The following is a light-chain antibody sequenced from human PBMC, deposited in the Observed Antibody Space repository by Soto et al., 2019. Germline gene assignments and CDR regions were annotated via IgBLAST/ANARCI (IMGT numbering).Light chain of an antibody. J-gene: IGKJ4*01. Sequence: DIQMTQSPSSLSASLEDRVTITCQPSQDITYYLNWYQHKPGKAPTLLIYDATTLEPGVPSRFSGSVSETHFTLTISSLQPEDVAKYYCQQYAHLPPAFGGGTRVQI. CDR3: QQYAHLPPA. V-gene: IGKV1-33*01. CDR1: QDITYY. CDR2: DAT.